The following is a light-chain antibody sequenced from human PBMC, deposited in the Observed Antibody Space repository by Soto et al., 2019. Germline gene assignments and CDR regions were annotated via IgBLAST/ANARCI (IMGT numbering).Light chain of an antibody. V-gene: IGKV3-20*01. J-gene: IGKJ2*01. CDR3: QQYVSSPVT. Sequence: EIVLTQSPDNLYLSPGEGATLSCRASQRVNSSYLAWYQQKPGQAPRLLIYGASERATGVPARFSGSGYGTDFTLTISRLEPEDFAVYYCQQYVSSPVTFGQGTKLQIK. CDR2: GAS. CDR1: QRVNSSY.